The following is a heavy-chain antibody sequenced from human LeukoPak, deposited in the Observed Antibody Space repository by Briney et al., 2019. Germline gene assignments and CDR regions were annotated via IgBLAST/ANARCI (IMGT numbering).Heavy chain of an antibody. D-gene: IGHD4-11*01. CDR1: GFTVSSNY. CDR2: IYSGGST. Sequence: GGSLRLSCAASGFTVSSNYMSWVRQAPGKGLEWVSVIYSGGSTYYADSVKGRFTISRDNSKNTLYLQMNSLRAEDTAVYYCAKDWGMTTVTFFDYWGQGTLVTVSS. V-gene: IGHV3-66*01. J-gene: IGHJ4*02. CDR3: AKDWGMTTVTFFDY.